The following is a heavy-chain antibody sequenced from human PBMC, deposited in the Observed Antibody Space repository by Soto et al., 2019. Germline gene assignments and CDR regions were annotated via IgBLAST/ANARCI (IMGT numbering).Heavy chain of an antibody. Sequence: EVQLLDSGGGLVQPGGSLRLSCAASGFTFNNYAMNWVRQAPGKGLEWVATISGTGGSTYYADSVKGRFTISRDNSKNTLYLQMNSLRVEDTAVYYCAKDRLGVNFDYCGQGTQVTVSS. J-gene: IGHJ4*02. CDR1: GFTFNNYA. CDR2: ISGTGGST. CDR3: AKDRLGVNFDY. D-gene: IGHD3-10*01. V-gene: IGHV3-23*01.